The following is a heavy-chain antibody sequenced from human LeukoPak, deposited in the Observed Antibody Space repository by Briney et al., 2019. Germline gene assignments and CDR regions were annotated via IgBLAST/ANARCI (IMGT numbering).Heavy chain of an antibody. D-gene: IGHD3-9*01. J-gene: IGHJ3*02. V-gene: IGHV3-23*01. CDR3: AKDKRLVLTGGNAFDI. CDR2: ISGSGGST. CDR1: GFTFSSYA. Sequence: GGSLRLSCAASGFTFSSYAMSWVRQAPGKGLEWVSAISGSGGSTYYADSVKGRFTISRDNSKNTLYLQMNSLRAEDTSVYYSAKDKRLVLTGGNAFDIWGQGTMVTVSS.